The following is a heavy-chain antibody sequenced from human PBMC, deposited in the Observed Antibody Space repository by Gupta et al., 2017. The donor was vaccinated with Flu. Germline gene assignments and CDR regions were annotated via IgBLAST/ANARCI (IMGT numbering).Heavy chain of an antibody. CDR1: GFTFSAFW. D-gene: IGHD3-22*01. V-gene: IGHV3-7*01. CDR2: IKQDGSET. J-gene: IGHJ4*02. Sequence: EVQLVESGGGLVQPGGSLRLSCAASGFTFSAFWMSWVRQAPGEGLEGVANIKQDGSETNYVGSVKGRLTISRDNAKNSLYLQMNSLRAEDSAVYYCARGPAFYYDTSGSLPVDYWGQGTLVTVSS. CDR3: ARGPAFYYDTSGSLPVDY.